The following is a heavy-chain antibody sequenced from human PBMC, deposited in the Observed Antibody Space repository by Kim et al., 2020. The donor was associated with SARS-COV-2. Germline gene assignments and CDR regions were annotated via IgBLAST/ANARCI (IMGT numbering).Heavy chain of an antibody. J-gene: IGHJ6*02. Sequence: NPSLKSRVTISVDTSKNQFSLKLSSVTAADTAVYYCARESPGNDYYGMDVWGQGTTVTVSS. V-gene: IGHV4-59*01. D-gene: IGHD4-4*01. CDR3: ARESPGNDYYGMDV.